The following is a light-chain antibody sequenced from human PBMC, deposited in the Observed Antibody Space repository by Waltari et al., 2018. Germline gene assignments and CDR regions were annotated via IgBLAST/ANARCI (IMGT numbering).Light chain of an antibody. V-gene: IGKV3-11*01. CDR2: DAS. CDR3: QQRSDWPCT. J-gene: IGKJ1*01. Sequence: EIVLTQSPATLSLSPGERATLSCRASQSVSSQLAWYQQKPGQAPRLLIYDASDRATGITGRFSGSGSGTDFTLTISRLEPEDFAVYYCQQRSDWPCTFGQGTRVEIK. CDR1: QSVSSQ.